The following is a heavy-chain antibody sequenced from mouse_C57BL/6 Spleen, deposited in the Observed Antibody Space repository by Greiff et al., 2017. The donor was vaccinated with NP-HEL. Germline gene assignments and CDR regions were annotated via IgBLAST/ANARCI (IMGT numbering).Heavy chain of an antibody. J-gene: IGHJ2*01. CDR1: GYTFTSYW. CDR2: IDPSDSYT. D-gene: IGHD3-2*02. CDR3: ARSVDSSGYGY. V-gene: IGHV1-50*01. Sequence: QVHVKQPGAELVKPGASVKLSCKASGYTFTSYWMQWVKQRPGQGLEWIGEIDPSDSYTNYNQKFKGKATLTVDTSASTAYMQLSSLTSEDSAVYYCARSVDSSGYGYWGQGTTLTVSS.